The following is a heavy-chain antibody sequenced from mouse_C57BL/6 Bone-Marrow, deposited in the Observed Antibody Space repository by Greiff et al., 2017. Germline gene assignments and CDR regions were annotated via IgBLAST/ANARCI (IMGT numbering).Heavy chain of an antibody. V-gene: IGHV1-80*01. J-gene: IGHJ2*01. CDR1: GYAFSTYW. Sequence: QVQLQQSGAELVKPGASVTISCKVSGYAFSTYWMNWVKQRPAKGLEWIGQIYPGDGDTNYKGQFKGKATRTADKSSSTAYMQISSLTSEDSAVYFWARDWDYFDDWGQGTTLTVSS. CDR2: IYPGDGDT. D-gene: IGHD4-1*01. CDR3: ARDWDYFDD.